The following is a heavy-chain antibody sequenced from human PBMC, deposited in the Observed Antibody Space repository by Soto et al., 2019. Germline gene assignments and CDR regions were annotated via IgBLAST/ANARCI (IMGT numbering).Heavy chain of an antibody. CDR1: GGSISSYY. Sequence: QVQLQESGPGLVKPSETLSLTCTVSGGSISSYYWSWIRQPAGKGLEWIGRIYTSGSTNYNPSLKSRVTMSVDTSKNQFSLKLSSVTAADTAVYYCARDLRVIAAAAPYNWFDPWGQGTLVTVSS. CDR2: IYTSGST. CDR3: ARDLRVIAAAAPYNWFDP. J-gene: IGHJ5*02. D-gene: IGHD6-13*01. V-gene: IGHV4-4*07.